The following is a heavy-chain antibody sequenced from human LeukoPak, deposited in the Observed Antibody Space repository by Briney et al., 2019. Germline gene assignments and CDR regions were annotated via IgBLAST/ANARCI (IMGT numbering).Heavy chain of an antibody. CDR3: ARDPSNTSGRNVYFDF. V-gene: IGHV1-18*04. D-gene: IGHD6-19*01. Sequence: ASVKVSCKASGYTFTGYYMHWVRQAPGQGLEWMGWISAYNGDTKFAQKLQGRVTMTTYTPTSTAYMELRDLRSDDTAVYFCARDPSNTSGRNVYFDFWGQGTVVTVSS. CDR1: GYTFTGYY. J-gene: IGHJ4*02. CDR2: ISAYNGDT.